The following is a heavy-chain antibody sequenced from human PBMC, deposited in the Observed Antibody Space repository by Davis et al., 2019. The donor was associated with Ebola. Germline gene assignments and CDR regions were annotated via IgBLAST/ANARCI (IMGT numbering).Heavy chain of an antibody. CDR1: GFTFSRYW. J-gene: IGHJ3*01. CDR2: LGLSADT. D-gene: IGHD1-26*01. V-gene: IGHV3-23*01. CDR3: AKDTSNVWFDV. Sequence: GESLKISCAASGFTFSRYWMSWVRQAPGKGLEWVSTLGLSADTYYADSVKGRFTISRDNSKNTLLLQMNSLRVEDTAIYYCAKDTSNVWFDVWGQGTMVTVSS.